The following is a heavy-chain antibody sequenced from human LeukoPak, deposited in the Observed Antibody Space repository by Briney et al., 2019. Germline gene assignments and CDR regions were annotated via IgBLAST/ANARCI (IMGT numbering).Heavy chain of an antibody. Sequence: SQTLSLTCTVSGGSINSGGYYWSWIRRHPGKGLEWIGYIYYSGNTYYNPSLKSRITISLDTSKNQFSLKLSSVTAADTAVYYCARGSSGWLRFDYWGQGALVTVSS. J-gene: IGHJ4*02. CDR2: IYYSGNT. CDR1: GGSINSGGYY. CDR3: ARGSSGWLRFDY. D-gene: IGHD6-19*01. V-gene: IGHV4-31*03.